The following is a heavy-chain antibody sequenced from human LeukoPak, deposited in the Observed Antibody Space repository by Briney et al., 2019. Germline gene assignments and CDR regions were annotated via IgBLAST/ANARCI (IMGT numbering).Heavy chain of an antibody. D-gene: IGHD3-10*01. Sequence: PSETLSLTCTVSGGSISSGDYYWSWIRQPPGKGLEWIGYIYYSGSTYYNPSLKSRVTISVDTSKNQFSLKLSSVTAAGTAVYYCARVWFGEPIWFDPWGQGTLVTVSS. J-gene: IGHJ5*02. CDR3: ARVWFGEPIWFDP. V-gene: IGHV4-30-4*01. CDR2: IYYSGST. CDR1: GGSISSGDYY.